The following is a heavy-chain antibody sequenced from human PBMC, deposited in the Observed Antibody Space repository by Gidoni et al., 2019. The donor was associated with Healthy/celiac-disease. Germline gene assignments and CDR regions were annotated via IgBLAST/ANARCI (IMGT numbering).Heavy chain of an antibody. CDR3: ARGNGDYGIYFDY. D-gene: IGHD4-17*01. CDR2: IYYSGST. V-gene: IGHV4-59*01. J-gene: IGHJ4*02. CDR1: GGSISSYY. Sequence: QVQLQESGPGLVKPSETLSLTCTVSGGSISSYYWSWLRQPPGKGLEWIGYIYYSGSTNYNPSLKSRVTISVDTSKNQFSLKLSSVTAADTAVYYCARGNGDYGIYFDYWGQGTLVTVSS.